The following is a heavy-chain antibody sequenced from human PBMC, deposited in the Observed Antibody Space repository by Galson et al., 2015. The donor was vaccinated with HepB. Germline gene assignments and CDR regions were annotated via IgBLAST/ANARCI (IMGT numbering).Heavy chain of an antibody. Sequence: LSLTCTVSGGSIPSSSSYWGWIRQSPGMGLEWIGNIYYSGNTYYNPSLKSRVTISVDTSKNQFSLKLNSVTAAGTAVYYCARDCSSTDCYTGDAFDIWGHGTVVTVSS. CDR1: GGSIPSSSSY. CDR2: IYYSGNT. CDR3: ARDCSSTDCYTGDAFDI. V-gene: IGHV4-39*07. J-gene: IGHJ3*02. D-gene: IGHD2-2*02.